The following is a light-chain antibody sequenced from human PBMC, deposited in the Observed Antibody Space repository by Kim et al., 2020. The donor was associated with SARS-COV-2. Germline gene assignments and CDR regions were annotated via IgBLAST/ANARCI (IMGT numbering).Light chain of an antibody. Sequence: QSVLTQPPSVSGAPGQRVTSSCTGSDSNIGAGYDVHWYQQRPGTAPKLLISGHNNRPSGVPDRFSDSKSGTSASLAITGLQAEDEADYYCQSYDSSLSGSKVFGGGTQLTVL. CDR1: DSNIGAGYD. V-gene: IGLV1-40*01. CDR2: GHN. J-gene: IGLJ2*01. CDR3: QSYDSSLSGSKV.